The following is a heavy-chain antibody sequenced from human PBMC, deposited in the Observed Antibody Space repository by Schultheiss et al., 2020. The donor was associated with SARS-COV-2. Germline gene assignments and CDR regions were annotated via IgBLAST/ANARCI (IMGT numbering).Heavy chain of an antibody. Sequence: SETLSLTCAVYGGSFSGYYWSWIRQPPGKGLEWIGEINHSGSTNYNPSLKSRVTISVGTSKNQFSLKLSSVTAADTAVYYCARRAPEAARIAAAGPPEFDYWGQGTLVTVSS. D-gene: IGHD6-13*01. CDR3: ARRAPEAARIAAAGPPEFDY. J-gene: IGHJ4*02. CDR1: GGSFSGYY. CDR2: INHSGST. V-gene: IGHV4-34*01.